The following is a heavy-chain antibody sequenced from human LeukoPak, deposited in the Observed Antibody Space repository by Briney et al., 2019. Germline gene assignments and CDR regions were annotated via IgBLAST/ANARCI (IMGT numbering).Heavy chain of an antibody. CDR1: GYNFIHYF. D-gene: IGHD6-19*01. CDR3: ARAWQWLPLDS. V-gene: IGHV1-2*06. CDR2: INSNSGDT. J-gene: IGHJ4*02. Sequence: ASVKVSCKASGYNFIHYFIQWVRQAPGQGLEWMGRINSNSGDTEYAQKFQGRVTMTRDTSITTVYMELSSLTSDDTAVYYCARAWQWLPLDSWGQGTLVTVSS.